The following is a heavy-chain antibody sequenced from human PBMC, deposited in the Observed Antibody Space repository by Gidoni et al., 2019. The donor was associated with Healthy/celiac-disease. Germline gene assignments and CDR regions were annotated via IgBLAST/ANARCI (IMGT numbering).Heavy chain of an antibody. CDR3: AKDGSRFGVVRRLYYYGMDV. CDR2: ISGSGGST. D-gene: IGHD3-3*01. CDR1: GFTFSSYA. V-gene: IGHV3-23*01. Sequence: EVQLLESGGGLVQPGVSLRLSCAASGFTFSSYAMRWVRQAPGKGLEWVSAISGSGGSTYYADSVKGRFTISRDNSKNTLYLQMNSLRAEDTAVYYCAKDGSRFGVVRRLYYYGMDVWGQGTTVTVSS. J-gene: IGHJ6*02.